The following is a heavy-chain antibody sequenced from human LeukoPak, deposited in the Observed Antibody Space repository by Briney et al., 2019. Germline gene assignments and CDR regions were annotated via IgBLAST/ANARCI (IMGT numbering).Heavy chain of an antibody. D-gene: IGHD3-10*01. Sequence: SSETLSLTCAVYGGSFSGYYWSWIRQPPGKGLEWIGEINHSGSTNYNPSLKSRVTISVDTSKNQFSLKLSSVTAADTAVYYCARAEGSGYFDYWGQGTLVTVSS. J-gene: IGHJ4*02. CDR3: ARAEGSGYFDY. CDR2: INHSGST. V-gene: IGHV4-34*01. CDR1: GGSFSGYY.